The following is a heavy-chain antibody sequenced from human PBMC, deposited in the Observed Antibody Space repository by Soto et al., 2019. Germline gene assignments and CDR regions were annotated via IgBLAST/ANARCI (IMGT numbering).Heavy chain of an antibody. D-gene: IGHD3-10*01. Sequence: GGCLRISCVGSGFTFGKYWMDWLRQTPGKGLEWVANIKQDGSEKFYVDSVRGRFTISRDNAKNSVYLEMNRLRDEDTGVYYCASEEESVGSPPSGFHPWGQEVQVTVSS. J-gene: IGHJ5*02. CDR2: IKQDGSEK. CDR1: GFTFGKYW. CDR3: ASEEESVGSPPSGFHP. V-gene: IGHV3-7*03.